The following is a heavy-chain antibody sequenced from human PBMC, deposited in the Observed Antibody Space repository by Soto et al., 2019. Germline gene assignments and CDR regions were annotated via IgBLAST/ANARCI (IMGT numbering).Heavy chain of an antibody. D-gene: IGHD2-2*01. J-gene: IGHJ6*02. CDR2: ISYDGSNK. Sequence: GGSLRLSCAASGFTFSSYGMHWVRQAPGKGLEWVAVISYDGSNKYYADSVKGRFTISRDNSKNTLYLQMNSLRAEDTAVYYCAKDPFYCSSTSCPGMDVWGQGTTVTVSS. V-gene: IGHV3-30*18. CDR1: GFTFSSYG. CDR3: AKDPFYCSSTSCPGMDV.